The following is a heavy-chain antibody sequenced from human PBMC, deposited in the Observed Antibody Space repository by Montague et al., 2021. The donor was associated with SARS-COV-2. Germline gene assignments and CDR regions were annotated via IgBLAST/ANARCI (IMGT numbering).Heavy chain of an antibody. J-gene: IGHJ4*02. Sequence: SETLSLTCTVSGDSIRNSYYSWGWVRQPPGKGLEWIGNIDNGGTTFYNPSLKSRVTMFVDTSKNQFSLKLSSVTAADTAVYYCATRTGYPQNDFGFWGQGTPVTVSS. V-gene: IGHV4-39*01. CDR1: GDSIRNSYYS. CDR3: ATRTGYPQNDFGF. CDR2: IDNGGTT. D-gene: IGHD2-15*01.